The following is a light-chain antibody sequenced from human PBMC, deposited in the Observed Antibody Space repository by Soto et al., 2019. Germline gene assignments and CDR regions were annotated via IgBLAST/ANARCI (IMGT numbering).Light chain of an antibody. CDR3: QQSYSAPQSWT. CDR2: DAS. V-gene: IGKV1-39*01. J-gene: IGKJ1*01. Sequence: DIQMTQSPSSLSASVGDRVTITCRAGQTISSYLNWYQQKPGKAPKLLIYDASSLQSGVPSRFSGSGSGTDFTLSISSLRPEDFATYYCQQSYSAPQSWTFGQGTKVQIK. CDR1: QTISSY.